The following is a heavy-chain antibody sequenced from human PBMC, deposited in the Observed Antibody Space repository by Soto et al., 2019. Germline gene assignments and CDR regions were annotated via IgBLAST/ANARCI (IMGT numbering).Heavy chain of an antibody. D-gene: IGHD3-10*01. J-gene: IGHJ4*02. V-gene: IGHV3-23*01. CDR1: GFTFSSYA. CDR3: AKFGGRPLWFGEFDY. CDR2: ISGSGGST. Sequence: PGGSLRLSCAASGFTFSSYAMSWVRQAPGKGLEWVSAISGSGGSTYYADSVKGRFTISRDNSKNTLYLQMNSLRAEDTAVYYCAKFGGRPLWFGEFDYWGQGTLVTVSS.